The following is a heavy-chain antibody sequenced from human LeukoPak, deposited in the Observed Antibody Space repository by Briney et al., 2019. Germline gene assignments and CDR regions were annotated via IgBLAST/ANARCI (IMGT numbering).Heavy chain of an antibody. CDR2: IKYDGSST. D-gene: IGHD3-3*01. Sequence: GGSLRLSCAASGFTFSSYWMHWVRQVPGKGLVWVSRIKYDGSSTTYADPVKGRFTISRDNAKNTLYLQMNSLRAEDTAVYYCARGVPYDSWSGPHYSDYWGQGTLVTVSS. CDR1: GFTFSSYW. V-gene: IGHV3-74*01. J-gene: IGHJ4*02. CDR3: ARGVPYDSWSGPHYSDY.